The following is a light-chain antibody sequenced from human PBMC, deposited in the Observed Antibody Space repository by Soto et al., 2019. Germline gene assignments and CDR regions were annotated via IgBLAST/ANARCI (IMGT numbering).Light chain of an antibody. Sequence: EFVLTQSLGTLSLSPGERATLSCRASQSVSSSYIAWYQQKPGQAPRLLIYGASIRATDIPDRFSGSGSGTDFTLTISRLEPEDFAVYYCHQCGSSPWSFGQGTKVDIK. CDR1: QSVSSSY. CDR2: GAS. J-gene: IGKJ1*01. CDR3: HQCGSSPWS. V-gene: IGKV3-20*01.